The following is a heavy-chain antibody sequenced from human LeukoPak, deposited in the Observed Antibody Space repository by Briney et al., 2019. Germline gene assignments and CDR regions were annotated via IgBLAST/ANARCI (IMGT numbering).Heavy chain of an antibody. CDR1: GGSISSGGYY. V-gene: IGHV4-31*03. J-gene: IGHJ4*02. Sequence: SETLSLTCTVSGGSISSGGYYWSWIRQHPGKGLEWIGYIYYSGSTYYNPSLKSRVTISVDTSKNQFSLKLSSVTAAETAVYYCARAPAGGSSWYPFDYWGQGTLVTVSS. CDR2: IYYSGST. CDR3: ARAPAGGSSWYPFDY. D-gene: IGHD6-13*01.